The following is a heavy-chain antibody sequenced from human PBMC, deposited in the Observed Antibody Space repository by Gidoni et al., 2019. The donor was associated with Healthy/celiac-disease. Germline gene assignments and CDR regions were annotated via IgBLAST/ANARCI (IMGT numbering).Heavy chain of an antibody. CDR1: GYTFTSYG. CDR2: ISAYNGNT. J-gene: IGHJ5*02. D-gene: IGHD3-22*01. CDR3: ARIALGKGYDSSGWFDP. Sequence: QVQLVQSGAEVKKPGASVKVSCKASGYTFTSYGNSWVRQAPGQGLEWMGWISAYNGNTNYAQKLQGRVTMTTDTSTRTAYMELRSLRSDDTAVYYWARIALGKGYDSSGWFDPWGQGTLVTVSS. V-gene: IGHV1-18*01.